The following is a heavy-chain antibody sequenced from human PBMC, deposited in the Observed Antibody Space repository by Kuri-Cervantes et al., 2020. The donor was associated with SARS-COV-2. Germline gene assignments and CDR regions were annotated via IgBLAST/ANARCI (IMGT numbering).Heavy chain of an antibody. J-gene: IGHJ3*02. Sequence: GESLKISCAASGDIFTDDWMSWVRQAPGKGLEWVSYISSSSSTIYYADSVKGRFTISRDNAKNSLYLQMNSLRAGDTALYYCSSLGAFGIRGQGTRVTASS. CDR3: SSLGAFGI. CDR2: ISSSSSTI. V-gene: IGHV3-48*01. CDR1: GDIFTDDW.